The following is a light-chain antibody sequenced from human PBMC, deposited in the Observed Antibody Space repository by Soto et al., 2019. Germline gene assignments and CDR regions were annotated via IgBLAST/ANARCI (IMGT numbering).Light chain of an antibody. Sequence: EIVLTQSPATLSLSPGERATXSCXASQSVRXYLAWYQQKPGQAPRLLIHDASSRATGIPARFSGSGSGTDFTLTISSLEPEDFAVYYCQQRTNWPSSTFGQGTRLEIK. J-gene: IGKJ5*01. CDR1: QSVRXY. CDR3: QQRTNWPSST. V-gene: IGKV3-11*01. CDR2: DAS.